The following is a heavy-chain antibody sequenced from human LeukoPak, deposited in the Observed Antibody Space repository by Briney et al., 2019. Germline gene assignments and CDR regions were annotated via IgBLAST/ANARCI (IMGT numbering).Heavy chain of an antibody. CDR1: GFTVSSNY. V-gene: IGHV3-66*01. J-gene: IGHJ4*02. D-gene: IGHD5-24*01. CDR3: ARYMATGYYFDY. CDR2: IYSGGST. Sequence: GGSLRLSCAASGFTVSSNYMSWVRQAPGKGLEWVSVIYSGGSTYYADSVKGRFTIPRDNSKNTLYLQMNSLRAEDTAVYYCARYMATGYYFDYWGQGTLVTVSS.